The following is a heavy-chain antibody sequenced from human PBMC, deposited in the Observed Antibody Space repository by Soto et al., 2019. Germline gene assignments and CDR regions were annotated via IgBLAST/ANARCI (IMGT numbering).Heavy chain of an antibody. CDR3: ARDPSMTPDAFDI. CDR2: IYRIGST. Sequence: SETLSLTCAVSGGSISSSNWWSWVRQPPGKGLEWIGEIYRIGSTNYNPSLKSRVTISVDKSKNKFSLNLSSVTAADTAVYYCARDPSMTPDAFDIWGQGTMVTVSS. V-gene: IGHV4-4*02. CDR1: GGSISSSNW. D-gene: IGHD3-22*01. J-gene: IGHJ3*02.